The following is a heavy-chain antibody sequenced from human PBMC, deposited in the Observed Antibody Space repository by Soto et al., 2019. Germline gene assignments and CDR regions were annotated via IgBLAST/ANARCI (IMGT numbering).Heavy chain of an antibody. CDR1: GGSITSGGYY. CDR3: ASSDCSGYTFEH. D-gene: IGHD6-13*01. Sequence: QVQLQESGPGLVQPSQTLSLSCTVSGGSITSGGYYWSWIRQHPGKGLEWIGYIYYSGTTYYNPSLKSRLTVSLDTFRSQFSLKVNSVSAADTAVYYCASSDCSGYTFEHWGQGTLVTVSS. J-gene: IGHJ4*02. CDR2: IYYSGTT. V-gene: IGHV4-31*03.